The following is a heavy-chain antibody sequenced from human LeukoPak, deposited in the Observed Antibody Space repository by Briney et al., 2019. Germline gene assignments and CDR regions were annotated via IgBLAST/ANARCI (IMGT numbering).Heavy chain of an antibody. CDR2: INHSGST. CDR3: ARLSSGWYSPFDP. Sequence: PSETLSLTCAVSGGSISSSNWWSWVRQPPGKGLEWIGEINHSGSTNYNPSLKSRVTISVDTSKKQFFLKLNSVTAADTAVYYCARLSSGWYSPFDPWGQGTLVTVSS. J-gene: IGHJ5*02. D-gene: IGHD6-19*01. CDR1: GGSISSSNW. V-gene: IGHV4-4*02.